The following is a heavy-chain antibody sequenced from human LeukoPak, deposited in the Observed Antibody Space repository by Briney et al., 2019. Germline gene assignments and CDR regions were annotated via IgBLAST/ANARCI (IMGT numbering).Heavy chain of an antibody. Sequence: SETLSLTCTVSGGSISSSSYYWGWVRQPPGKGLEWIGSIYYSGSTYYNPSLKSRVTISVDTSKNQFSLKLSSVTAADTAVYYCARDWGSGSYSLYYYGMDVWGQGTTVTVSS. CDR3: ARDWGSGSYSLYYYGMDV. J-gene: IGHJ6*02. CDR1: GGSISSSSYY. D-gene: IGHD3-10*01. CDR2: IYYSGST. V-gene: IGHV4-39*07.